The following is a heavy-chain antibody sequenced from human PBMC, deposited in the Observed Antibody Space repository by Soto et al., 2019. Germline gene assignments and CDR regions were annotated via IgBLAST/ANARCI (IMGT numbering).Heavy chain of an antibody. J-gene: IGHJ5*02. V-gene: IGHV1-18*01. CDR1: GGTFSSYA. CDR3: ARFPVVPSAPGWFDP. D-gene: IGHD2-2*01. Sequence: QVQLVQSGAEVKKPGSSVKVSCKASGGTFSSYAISWVRQAPGQGLEWMGWISAYNGNTNYAQKLQGRVTMTTDTSTSTAYMERMSLRSDDTAVYYCARFPVVPSAPGWFDPWGQGTLVTVSS. CDR2: ISAYNGNT.